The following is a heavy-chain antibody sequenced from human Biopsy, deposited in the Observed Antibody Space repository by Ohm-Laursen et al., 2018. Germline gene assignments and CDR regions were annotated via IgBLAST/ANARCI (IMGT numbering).Heavy chain of an antibody. CDR3: ARATNSTGWPYCYFYGMDV. CDR1: GGSISSDY. CDR2: IYYSGST. V-gene: IGHV4-59*01. J-gene: IGHJ6*02. D-gene: IGHD2/OR15-2a*01. Sequence: SQTLSLTCTVSGGSISSDYWSWIRQTPGKGLEWIGYIYYSGSTNYNPSLKRRVTISVDTSKNQFSLRLNSVTAADTAVYYWARATNSTGWPYCYFYGMDVWGQGTTVTVSS.